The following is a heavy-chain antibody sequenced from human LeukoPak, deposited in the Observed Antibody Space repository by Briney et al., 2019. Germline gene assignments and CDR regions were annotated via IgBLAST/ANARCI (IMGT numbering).Heavy chain of an antibody. Sequence: ASVKVSCKASGGTFSSYAISWVRQAPGQGLEWMGGIIPIFGTANYALKFQGRVTITADESTSTAYMELSSLRSEDTAVYYCARDPPYCSGGSCYSGYYGMDVWGKGTTVTVSS. CDR2: IIPIFGTA. V-gene: IGHV1-69*13. D-gene: IGHD2-15*01. CDR1: GGTFSSYA. CDR3: ARDPPYCSGGSCYSGYYGMDV. J-gene: IGHJ6*04.